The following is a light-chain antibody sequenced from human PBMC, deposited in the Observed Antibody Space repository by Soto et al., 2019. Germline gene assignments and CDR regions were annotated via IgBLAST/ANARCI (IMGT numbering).Light chain of an antibody. CDR1: RSVSDSY. V-gene: IGKV3-20*01. J-gene: IGKJ2*01. Sequence: EIVVTQSPGTLSLSPGERATLSCRASRSVSDSYIAWYQQKPGQAPRLLIYGTFTRATGIPDRFSGSGSGTDFTLTISRLEPEDFAVFYCQHYGSSQYTFGQGTKLEFK. CDR2: GTF. CDR3: QHYGSSQYT.